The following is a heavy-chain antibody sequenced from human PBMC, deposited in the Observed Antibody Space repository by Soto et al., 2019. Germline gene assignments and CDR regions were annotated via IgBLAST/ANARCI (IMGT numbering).Heavy chain of an antibody. V-gene: IGHV1-69*01. Sequence: QVQLEQSGAEVKQPGSSVRVSCKTSGGTFSTYAINWVRQAPGQGLEWMGAIIPLFGTADYSQKFQGRVKITADESTSTAYMELSSLRSDDTAVYFCARPKGTYSSGYYYFDVWGQGTLVTVSS. D-gene: IGHD6-19*01. J-gene: IGHJ4*02. CDR2: IIPLFGTA. CDR1: GGTFSTYA. CDR3: ARPKGTYSSGYYYFDV.